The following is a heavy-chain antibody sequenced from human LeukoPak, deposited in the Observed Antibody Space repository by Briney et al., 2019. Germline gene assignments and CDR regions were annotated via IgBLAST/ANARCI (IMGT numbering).Heavy chain of an antibody. CDR2: MWYDGSNK. D-gene: IGHD3-10*01. J-gene: IGHJ6*02. CDR1: GFTFSSYG. Sequence: PGRSLRLSCAASGFTFSSYGMHWVRQAPGKGLEWVGVMWYDGSNKYYADSVKGRFTISRDNSKNTLYLQMNSLRAEDTAAYYCARDRWWFGELFRSFYYYYGMDVWGQGTTVTVSS. CDR3: ARDRWWFGELFRSFYYYYGMDV. V-gene: IGHV3-33*01.